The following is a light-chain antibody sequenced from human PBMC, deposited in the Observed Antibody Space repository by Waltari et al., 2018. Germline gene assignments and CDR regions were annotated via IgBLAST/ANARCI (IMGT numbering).Light chain of an antibody. Sequence: QSALTQPPSASGSPGQSVTISCTGTSSAVAIYDYVSWYQQRPGKAPKLIIYAVTERPSGVPDSFSGSKSANTASLTVFGLQTEDEGTYYCGSYAGSKILLFGGGTELTVL. V-gene: IGLV2-8*01. CDR2: AVT. J-gene: IGLJ3*02. CDR3: GSYAGSKILL. CDR1: SSAVAIYDY.